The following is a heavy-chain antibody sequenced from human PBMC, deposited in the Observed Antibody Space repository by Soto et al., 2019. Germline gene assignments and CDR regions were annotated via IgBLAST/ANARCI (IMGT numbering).Heavy chain of an antibody. J-gene: IGHJ4*02. D-gene: IGHD6-13*01. Sequence: EVQLLESGGGLVQPGGSLRLSCAASTFTFSNYAMRWVRQAPGKGLEWVSVISGSGGTTYYPDSVKGRFTISRDNSKNTLFLQMNSLRAEDTAIYYCAKVGGGAAGISSRGWIEYWGQGTLVTVSS. CDR2: ISGSGGTT. V-gene: IGHV3-23*01. CDR1: TFTFSNYA. CDR3: AKVGGGAAGISSRGWIEY.